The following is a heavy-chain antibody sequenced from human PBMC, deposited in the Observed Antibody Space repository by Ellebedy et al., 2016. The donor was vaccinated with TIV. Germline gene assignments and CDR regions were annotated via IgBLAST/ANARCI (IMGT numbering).Heavy chain of an antibody. CDR1: GYTFNIYG. V-gene: IGHV1-18*01. Sequence: ASVKVSCXASGYTFNIYGFTWVRQAPGQGLEWMGWISAKNGNTNYAQKLQGRVTMTTDSSTSTAYMELRSLGSDDTAVYFCARNFRSDYSSGWDEYWGQGTLVTVSS. CDR3: ARNFRSDYSSGWDEY. CDR2: ISAKNGNT. D-gene: IGHD6-19*01. J-gene: IGHJ4*02.